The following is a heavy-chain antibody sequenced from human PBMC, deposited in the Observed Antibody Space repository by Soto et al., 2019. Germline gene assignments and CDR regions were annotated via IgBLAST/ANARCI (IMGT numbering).Heavy chain of an antibody. CDR2: IWYDGSNK. D-gene: IGHD2-15*01. J-gene: IGHJ5*02. V-gene: IGHV3-33*01. CDR1: GFTFSSYG. CDR3: ARDLGYCSGGSCYNWFDP. Sequence: GGSLRLSCAESGFTFSSYGMHWVRQAPGKGLEWVAVIWYDGSNKYYADSVKGRFTISRDNSKNTLYLQMNSLRAEDTAVYYCARDLGYCSGGSCYNWFDPWGQGTLVTVSS.